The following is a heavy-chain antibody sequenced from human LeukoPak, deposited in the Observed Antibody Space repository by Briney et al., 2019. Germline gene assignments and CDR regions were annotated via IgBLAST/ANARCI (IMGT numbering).Heavy chain of an antibody. J-gene: IGHJ3*02. CDR1: GFTFMSYS. CDR3: AKGCITMVRGAYCDAFDI. D-gene: IGHD3-10*01. V-gene: IGHV3-48*01. CDR2: ISSGSNTI. Sequence: GGSLRLSCAASGFTFMSYSMNWVRQAPGKGLEWVSYISSGSNTIYYADSVKGRFTISRDNAKNSLHLQMSSLRAEDTAVYYCAKGCITMVRGAYCDAFDIWGQGTMVTVSS.